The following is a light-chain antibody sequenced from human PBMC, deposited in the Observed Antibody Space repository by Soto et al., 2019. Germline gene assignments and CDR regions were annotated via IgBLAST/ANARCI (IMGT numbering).Light chain of an antibody. CDR3: QQYSSYSAWT. Sequence: DIQMTQSPSSLSASVGEIVTITCRASQSISKWLAWHQQKPGKAPKLLIYDASTLQSGVPPRFSGSGSGTEFTLTISSLQPDDIATYYCQQYSSYSAWTFGEGTKVDIK. CDR2: DAS. CDR1: QSISKW. J-gene: IGKJ1*01. V-gene: IGKV1-5*01.